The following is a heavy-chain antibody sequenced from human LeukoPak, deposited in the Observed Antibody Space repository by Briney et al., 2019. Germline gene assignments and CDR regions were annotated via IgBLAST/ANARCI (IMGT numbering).Heavy chain of an antibody. V-gene: IGHV3-23*01. D-gene: IGHD5-12*01. Sequence: GGSLRLSCAASGFTFSRYGMNWVRQAPGKGLEWVSAISGSGGTTHYADSVKGRFTISRDNSKDTLYLQMNTLRAEDTAVYYCAKDTGSGYDYFSYYFDYWGQGTLVTVSS. CDR3: AKDTGSGYDYFSYYFDY. J-gene: IGHJ4*02. CDR2: ISGSGGTT. CDR1: GFTFSRYG.